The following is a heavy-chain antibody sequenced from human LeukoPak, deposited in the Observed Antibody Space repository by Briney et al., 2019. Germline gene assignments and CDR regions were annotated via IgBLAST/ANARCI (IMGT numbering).Heavy chain of an antibody. D-gene: IGHD1-20*01. CDR2: INPSGGT. Sequence: GASVKVSCKASGYTFTSYYMHWVRQAPGQGLEWMGIINPSGGTNYAQKFQGRVTMTRDMSTSTVYMELSSLRSEDTAVYYCARDNWDDADAFDIWGQGTMVTVPS. J-gene: IGHJ3*02. CDR3: ARDNWDDADAFDI. CDR1: GYTFTSYY. V-gene: IGHV1-46*01.